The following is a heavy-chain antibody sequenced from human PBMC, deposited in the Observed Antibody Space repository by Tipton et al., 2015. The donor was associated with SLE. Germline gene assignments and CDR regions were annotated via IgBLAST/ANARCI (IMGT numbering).Heavy chain of an antibody. CDR2: VYYSGST. J-gene: IGHJ5*02. Sequence: TLSLTCTVSGASIRSYCWSWIRQPPGKGLEWIGYVYYSGSTNYNPSLKSRVTISVDTSKNQFSLKLSSVTAADTAVYYCAREGYCSGGSCYPGWFDPWGQGTLVTVSS. D-gene: IGHD2-15*01. V-gene: IGHV4-59*01. CDR1: GASIRSYC. CDR3: AREGYCSGGSCYPGWFDP.